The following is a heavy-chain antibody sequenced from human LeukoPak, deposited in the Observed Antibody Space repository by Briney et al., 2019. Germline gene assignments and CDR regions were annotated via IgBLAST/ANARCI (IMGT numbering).Heavy chain of an antibody. CDR1: GYTFTNYY. J-gene: IGHJ4*02. D-gene: IGHD3-16*01. CDR3: ARERRAWGEDF. Sequence: GASVKVSCKASGYTFTNYYIHWVRQAPGLGLEWVGLINPNGGSTGYAQRFQGRVTVTTDTSTSTVYMELNSLGSEDTAVYYCARERRAWGEDFWGQGTLVTVSS. V-gene: IGHV1-46*01. CDR2: INPNGGST.